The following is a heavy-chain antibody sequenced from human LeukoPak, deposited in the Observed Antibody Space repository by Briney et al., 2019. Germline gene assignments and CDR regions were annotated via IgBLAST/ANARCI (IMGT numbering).Heavy chain of an antibody. V-gene: IGHV1-46*01. CDR3: ARGHGSGSTNYFDP. CDR1: GYTFSDYS. D-gene: IGHD3-10*01. J-gene: IGHJ5*02. CDR2: INPTGGSA. Sequence: ASVKVSCKASGYTFSDYSVHWVRQAPGQGLEWMGIINPTGGSASYAQKFQDRVTMTRDMSTSTFYMELGSLRSADTAVYYCARGHGSGSTNYFDPWGQGTLVTVSS.